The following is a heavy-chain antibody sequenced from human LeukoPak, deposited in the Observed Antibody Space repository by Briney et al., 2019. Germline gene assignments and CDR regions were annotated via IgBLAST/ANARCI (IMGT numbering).Heavy chain of an antibody. CDR1: GYTFTSYD. CDR2: MNPNSGNT. D-gene: IGHD3-10*01. Sequence: ASVKVSCKASGYTFTSYDISWVRQATGPRREWRGWMNPNSGNTGYAQKFQGRVTMTRNTSISTAYMGLSSLRSEDTAVYYCARGRNYYGSGSYHFDYWGQGTLVTVSS. J-gene: IGHJ4*02. CDR3: ARGRNYYGSGSYHFDY. V-gene: IGHV1-8*01.